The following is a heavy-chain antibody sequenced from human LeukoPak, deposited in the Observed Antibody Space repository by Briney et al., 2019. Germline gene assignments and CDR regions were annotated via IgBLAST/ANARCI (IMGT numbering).Heavy chain of an antibody. CDR2: INPNSGGI. J-gene: IGHJ3*02. CDR3: ARGERYFAAFDI. CDR1: GYTLTGYY. V-gene: IGHV1-2*02. Sequence: ASVKVSCKASGYTLTGYYMHWVRQAPGQGLEWMGWINPNSGGINYAQKFQGRVTMTRDTSISTAYMELSRLRSDDTAVYYCARGERYFAAFDIWGQGTMVTVSS. D-gene: IGHD3-9*01.